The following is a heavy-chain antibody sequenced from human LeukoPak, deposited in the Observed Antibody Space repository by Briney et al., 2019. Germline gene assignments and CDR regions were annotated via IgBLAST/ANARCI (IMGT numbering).Heavy chain of an antibody. D-gene: IGHD2-15*01. J-gene: IGHJ6*02. Sequence: GGSLRLSCAASGFTFSSYAMNWVRQAPGKGLEWVAVIWYDGSNKYYADSVKGRFTISRDDSKNTLYLQMNSLRAEDTAVYYCARDRGCSGGSCYFFYYGMDVWGQGTTVTVSS. CDR2: IWYDGSNK. V-gene: IGHV3-33*08. CDR1: GFTFSSYA. CDR3: ARDRGCSGGSCYFFYYGMDV.